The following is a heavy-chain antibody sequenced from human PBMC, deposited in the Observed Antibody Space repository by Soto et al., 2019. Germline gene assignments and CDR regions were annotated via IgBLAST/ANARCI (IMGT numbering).Heavy chain of an antibody. CDR1: GGTFSSYA. CDR2: IIPIFGTA. J-gene: IGHJ5*02. D-gene: IGHD3-22*01. CDR3: ASYYYDSSGYYPVLAP. Sequence: SVKVSCKASGGTFSSYAISWVRQAPGQGLEWMGGIIPIFGTANYAQKFQGRVTITADKSTSTAYMEPSSLRSEDTAVYYCASYYYDSSGYYPVLAPWGQGTLVTVSS. V-gene: IGHV1-69*06.